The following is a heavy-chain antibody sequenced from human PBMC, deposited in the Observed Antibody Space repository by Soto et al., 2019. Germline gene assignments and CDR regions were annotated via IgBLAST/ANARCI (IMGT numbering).Heavy chain of an antibody. CDR1: GFTFSSYA. Sequence: GGSLRLSCAASGFTFSSYAMSWVRQAPGKGLEWVSAISGSGGSTYYADSVKGRFTISRDNSKNTLYLQMNSLRAEDTAVYYCAMVPIPAAMDRLPKQGDYWGQGTLVTVSS. D-gene: IGHD2-2*01. J-gene: IGHJ4*02. V-gene: IGHV3-23*01. CDR3: AMVPIPAAMDRLPKQGDY. CDR2: ISGSGGST.